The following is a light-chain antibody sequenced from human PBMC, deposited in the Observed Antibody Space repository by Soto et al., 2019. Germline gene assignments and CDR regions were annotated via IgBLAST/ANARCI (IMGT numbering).Light chain of an antibody. CDR2: TNT. Sequence: QSVQTQPPSVSGAPGQRVTISCTGSSSNIGAGYDVHWYQQLPGTAPKLLIYTNTNRPSGVPDRFSGSMSGTSASLAITGLQAEDEADYYCQSYDSSLSGVVFGGGTKLTVL. J-gene: IGLJ2*01. V-gene: IGLV1-40*01. CDR3: QSYDSSLSGVV. CDR1: SSNIGAGYD.